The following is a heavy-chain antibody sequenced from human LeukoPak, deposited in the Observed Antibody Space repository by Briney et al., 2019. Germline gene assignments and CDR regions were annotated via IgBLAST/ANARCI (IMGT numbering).Heavy chain of an antibody. V-gene: IGHV4-39*07. CDR3: ARTYSGSLRDY. Sequence: SETLSLTCTVSGGSISSSSYYWGWIRQPPGKGLEWIGSIYHSGSTYYNPSLKSRVTISVDTSKNQFSLKLSSVTAADTAVYYCARTYSGSLRDYWGQGTLVTVSS. D-gene: IGHD1-26*01. J-gene: IGHJ4*02. CDR2: IYHSGST. CDR1: GGSISSSSYY.